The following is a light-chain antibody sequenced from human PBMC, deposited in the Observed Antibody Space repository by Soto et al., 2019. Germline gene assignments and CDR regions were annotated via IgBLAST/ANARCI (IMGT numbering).Light chain of an antibody. J-gene: IGKJ4*01. CDR1: QTVSSTY. V-gene: IGKV3D-15*03. CDR2: GAS. CDR3: QQYNKWPAS. Sequence: EIVLTQSPGTLSLSPGERATLSCRASQTVSSTYLAWYQQRPGQAPRLLIYGASSRATGILDRFSGSGSGTEFTHTISILQSGDVAVYICQQYNKWPASFGGGAKVDIK.